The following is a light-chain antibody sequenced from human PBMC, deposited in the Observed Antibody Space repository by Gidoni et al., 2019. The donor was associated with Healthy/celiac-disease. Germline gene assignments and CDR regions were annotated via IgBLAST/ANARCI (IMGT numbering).Light chain of an antibody. CDR1: QTLLHSNGYNY. Sequence: VLTQSPLSLPVTPGEPASIPCRSSQTLLHSNGYNYLDWYLQKPGQSPQLLIYLGSNRASGVPDRFSGSGSGTDITLKISRVEDEDVGVYYCMQALQTPPTFGQGTRLEIK. V-gene: IGKV2-28*01. CDR3: MQALQTPPT. CDR2: LGS. J-gene: IGKJ5*01.